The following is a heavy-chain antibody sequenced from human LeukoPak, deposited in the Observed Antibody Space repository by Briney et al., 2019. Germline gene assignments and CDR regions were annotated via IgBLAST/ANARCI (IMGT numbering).Heavy chain of an antibody. CDR2: IWYDGSNK. D-gene: IGHD3-10*01. CDR3: ASSRGSGSYVND. CDR1: GFTFSSYG. J-gene: IGHJ4*02. Sequence: GRSLRLSCAASGFTFSSYGMHWVRQAPGKGLEWVAVIWYDGSNKYYADSVKGRFTISRDNSKNTLYLQMNSLRAEDTAVYYCASSRGSGSYVNDWGQGTLVTVSS. V-gene: IGHV3-33*01.